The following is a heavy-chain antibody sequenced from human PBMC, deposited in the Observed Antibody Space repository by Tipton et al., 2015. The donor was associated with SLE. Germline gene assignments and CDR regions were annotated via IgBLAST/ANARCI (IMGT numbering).Heavy chain of an antibody. V-gene: IGHV3-23*03. J-gene: IGHJ1*01. CDR2: IYNRGFT. Sequence: VQLVQSGGGVVQPGRSLRLSCAASGFTFADYAMTWVRQAPGKGLEWVSVIYNRGFTLYGDSVKGRFIISRDVSKSTLFLQMNSLRVEDTAVYYCAKDLDRGSGSLYWGQGALVTVSS. D-gene: IGHD3-10*01. CDR1: GFTFADYA. CDR3: AKDLDRGSGSLY.